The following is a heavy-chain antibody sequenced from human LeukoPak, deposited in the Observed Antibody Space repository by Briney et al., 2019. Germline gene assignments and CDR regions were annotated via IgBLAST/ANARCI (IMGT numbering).Heavy chain of an antibody. CDR2: ISSNGGST. D-gene: IGHD5-24*01. CDR1: GFTFSSYA. Sequence: PGGSLRLSCSASGFTFSSYAMHWVRHAPGKGLEYVSAISSNGGSTYYADSVKGRFTISRNNPNNTLYLQMSTLRAEDTAVYYCVKDSSSRWPFFDYWGQGTLVTVSS. V-gene: IGHV3-64D*06. CDR3: VKDSSSRWPFFDY. J-gene: IGHJ4*02.